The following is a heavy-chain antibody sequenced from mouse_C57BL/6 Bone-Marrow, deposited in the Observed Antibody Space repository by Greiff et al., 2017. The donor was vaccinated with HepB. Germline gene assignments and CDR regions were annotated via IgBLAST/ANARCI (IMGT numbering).Heavy chain of an antibody. CDR2: ISDVGSYT. J-gene: IGHJ3*01. V-gene: IGHV5-4*01. CDR3: ARDEDSNYPFAY. Sequence: EVMLVESGGGLVKLGGSLKLSCAASGFLFSSYAMSWVRMTPEKRLEWVATISDVGSYTYYPDNVKGRFTISRDNAKNNLYLQMSHLKSEDTAMYYCARDEDSNYPFAYWGQGTLVTVSA. CDR1: GFLFSSYA. D-gene: IGHD2-5*01.